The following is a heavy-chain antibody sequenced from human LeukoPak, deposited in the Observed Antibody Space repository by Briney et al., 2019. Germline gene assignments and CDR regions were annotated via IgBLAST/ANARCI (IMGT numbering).Heavy chain of an antibody. J-gene: IGHJ6*04. CDR2: INSDGGST. V-gene: IGHV3-74*01. D-gene: IGHD3-10*02. CDR1: GFTFSSYW. Sequence: PGGSLRLSCAASGFTFSSYWMHWVRQASGKGLVWVSRINSDGGSTNYADSVKGRFTISRDNAKNTLNLQMNSLRAEDTAVYYCAELGITMIGGVWGKGTTVTISS. CDR3: AELGITMIGGV.